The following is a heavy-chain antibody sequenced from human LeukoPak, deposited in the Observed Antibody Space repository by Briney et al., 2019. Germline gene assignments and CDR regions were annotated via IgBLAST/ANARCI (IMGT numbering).Heavy chain of an antibody. D-gene: IGHD5-24*01. J-gene: IGHJ4*02. Sequence: SETLSLPCTVSGGSISSYYWSWIRQPPGKGLEWIGYIYYSGSTNYNPSLKSRVTISVDTSKNQFSLKLSSVTAADTAVYYCARGSRWLQYFDYWGQGTLVTVSS. CDR1: GGSISSYY. CDR3: ARGSRWLQYFDY. CDR2: IYYSGST. V-gene: IGHV4-59*01.